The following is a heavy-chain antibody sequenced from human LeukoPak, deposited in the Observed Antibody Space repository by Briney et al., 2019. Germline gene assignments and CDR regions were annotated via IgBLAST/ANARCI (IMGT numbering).Heavy chain of an antibody. CDR2: ISSSGSTI. CDR3: AKSSTPGSIDMVFDC. CDR1: GFTFSSYE. V-gene: IGHV3-48*03. D-gene: IGHD3-10*01. J-gene: IGHJ4*02. Sequence: PGGSLRLSCAASGFTFSSYEMNWVRQAPGKGLEWVSYISSSGSTIYYADSVKGRFTISRDNAKNSLYLQMNSLRAEDTAVYYCAKSSTPGSIDMVFDCWGQGILVTVSS.